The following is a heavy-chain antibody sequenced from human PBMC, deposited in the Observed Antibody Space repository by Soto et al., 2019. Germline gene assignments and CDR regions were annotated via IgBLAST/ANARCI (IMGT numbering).Heavy chain of an antibody. D-gene: IGHD3-22*01. CDR2: VHHSGGT. V-gene: IGHV4-59*02. Sequence: SETLSLTCTVSGGSVSGYYWSWIRQSPGKGLEWIGYVHHSGGTNYNPSMQSRVTMSMDTSKNRFSLRLDSVTATDTAVYYCARAPAEYYDERGKGTRYFDYWGQGTLVTVSS. CDR1: GGSVSGYY. J-gene: IGHJ4*02. CDR3: ARAPAEYYDERGKGTRYFDY.